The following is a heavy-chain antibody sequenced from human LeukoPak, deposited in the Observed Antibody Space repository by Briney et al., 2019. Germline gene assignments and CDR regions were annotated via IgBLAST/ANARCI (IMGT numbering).Heavy chain of an antibody. D-gene: IGHD6-6*01. V-gene: IGHV6-1*01. CDR2: TYYRSKWYN. CDR1: GDSVSSDSAA. Sequence: SQTLSLTCAISGDSVSSDSAAWNWLRQSPSRDLGWLGRTYYRSKWYNDYAVSVKSRVTINPDTSRNQFSLQLNSVTPEDTAVYYCARDGSSSSFDYWGQGTLVTVSS. CDR3: ARDGSSSSFDY. J-gene: IGHJ4*02.